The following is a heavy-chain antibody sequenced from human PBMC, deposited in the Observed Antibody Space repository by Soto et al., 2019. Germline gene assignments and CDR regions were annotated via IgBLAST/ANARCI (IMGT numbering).Heavy chain of an antibody. CDR3: ARGGEYSSSLGYYYYMDV. CDR2: MNPNSGNT. D-gene: IGHD6-6*01. J-gene: IGHJ6*03. V-gene: IGHV1-8*01. CDR1: GYTFTSYD. Sequence: ASVKVSCKASGYTFTSYDINWVRQATGQGLEWMGWMNPNSGNTGYAQKFQGRVTMTSNTSISTAYMELSSLRSEDTAVYYCARGGEYSSSLGYYYYMDVWGKGTTVTVSS.